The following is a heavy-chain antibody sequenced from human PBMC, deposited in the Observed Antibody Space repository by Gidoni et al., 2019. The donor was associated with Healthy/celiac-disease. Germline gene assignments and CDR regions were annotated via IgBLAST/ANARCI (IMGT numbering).Heavy chain of an antibody. Sequence: EVQLVESGGGLVQPGRSLRLSCAASGFPFDDYAMHWVRQAPGKGLEWVSGISWNSGSIGYADSVKGRFTISRDNAKNSLYLQMNSLRAEDTALYYCAKGQTPAIGSGCQVWGQGTLVTVSS. CDR3: AKGQTPAIGSGCQV. J-gene: IGHJ4*02. V-gene: IGHV3-9*01. CDR1: GFPFDDYA. D-gene: IGHD6-19*01. CDR2: ISWNSGSI.